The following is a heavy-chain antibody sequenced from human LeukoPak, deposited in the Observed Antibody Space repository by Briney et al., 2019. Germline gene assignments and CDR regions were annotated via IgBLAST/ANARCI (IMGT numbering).Heavy chain of an antibody. V-gene: IGHV4-39*01. D-gene: IGHD2-15*01. CDR3: AQGHMGVAATGDAFDI. CDR1: GGSISSSSYY. J-gene: IGHJ3*02. Sequence: PSETLSLTCTVSGGSISSSSYYWGWIRQPPGKGLEWIGSIYYSGSTYYNPSLKSRVTISVDTSKNQFSLKLSSVTAADTAVYYCAQGHMGVAATGDAFDIWGQGTMVTVSS. CDR2: IYYSGST.